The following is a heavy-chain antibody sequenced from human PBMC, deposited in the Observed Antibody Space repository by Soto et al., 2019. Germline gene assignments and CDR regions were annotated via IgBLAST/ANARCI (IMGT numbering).Heavy chain of an antibody. CDR3: ARGLGKYYYGMDV. Sequence: QVQLQQWGAGLLKPSETLSLTCAVYGGSFSGYYWRWIRQPPGKGLEWIGEINHSGSTNYNPSLKSRVTVSVDTSKNQFYLKLSSVTAADTAVYYSARGLGKYYYGMDVWGQGTTVTVSS. CDR1: GGSFSGYY. V-gene: IGHV4-34*01. CDR2: INHSGST. J-gene: IGHJ6*02.